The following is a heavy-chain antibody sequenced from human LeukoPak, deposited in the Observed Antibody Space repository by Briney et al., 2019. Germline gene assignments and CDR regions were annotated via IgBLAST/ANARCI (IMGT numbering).Heavy chain of an antibody. CDR1: GFTFSDHH. D-gene: IGHD6-19*01. V-gene: IGHV3-72*01. CDR3: TRVLTTDRGWYTFEF. J-gene: IGHJ4*02. Sequence: GGSLRLSCEGSGFTFSDHHMDWVRQAPGMGLEWVGRGPARNKPNSCPTQYATSVRGRFTISRDDSKNSLYLQISSLTTEDTAMYYCTRVLTTDRGWYTFEFWGQGVLVTVSS. CDR2: ARNKPNSCPT.